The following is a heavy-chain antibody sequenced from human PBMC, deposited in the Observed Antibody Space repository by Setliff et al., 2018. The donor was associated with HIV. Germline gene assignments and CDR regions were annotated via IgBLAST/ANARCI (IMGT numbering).Heavy chain of an antibody. CDR2: VNPLLGLT. J-gene: IGHJ4*02. CDR1: GYTFTDHH. D-gene: IGHD1-26*01. Sequence: ASVKVSCKASGYTFTDHHIHWMRQAPGHGLEWIGIVNPLLGLTSHSQKFQGRVTMTTDTSTSTAYMELRRLRSDDTALYYCARGRELPGSPYYFDYWGQGTLVTVSS. V-gene: IGHV1-46*01. CDR3: ARGRELPGSPYYFDY.